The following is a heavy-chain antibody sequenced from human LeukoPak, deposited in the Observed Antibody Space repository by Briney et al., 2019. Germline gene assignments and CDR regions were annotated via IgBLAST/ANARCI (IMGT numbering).Heavy chain of an antibody. D-gene: IGHD2-15*01. CDR1: GFTFDDYA. CDR3: AKDGVVAALGDNLFDP. CDR2: ISWNGGNT. V-gene: IGHV3-43D*03. J-gene: IGHJ5*02. Sequence: GGSLRLSCAASGFTFDDYAMHWVRHASGKGLEWDSLISWNGGNTYYADSVKGRFTISRDNSKNSLYLQMNSLRPEDTALYYCAKDGVVAALGDNLFDPWGQGTLVTVSS.